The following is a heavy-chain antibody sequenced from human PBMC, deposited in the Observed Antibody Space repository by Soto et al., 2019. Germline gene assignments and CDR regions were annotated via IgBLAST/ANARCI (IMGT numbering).Heavy chain of an antibody. CDR1: GVTFISYA. V-gene: IGHV3-23*01. Sequence: TGGFLRLSCAASGVTFISYAMSWVRQAPGKGLEWVSAISGSGGSTYYADSVKGRFTISRDNSKNTLYLQMNSLRAEDTAVYYCAKDIWTFIVGMVLYWFDPWGQGTLVTVSS. CDR2: ISGSGGST. CDR3: AKDIWTFIVGMVLYWFDP. J-gene: IGHJ5*02. D-gene: IGHD3-9*01.